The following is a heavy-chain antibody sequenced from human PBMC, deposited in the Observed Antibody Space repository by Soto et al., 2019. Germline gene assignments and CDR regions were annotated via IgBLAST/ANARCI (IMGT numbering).Heavy chain of an antibody. CDR1: GFTFSSYA. D-gene: IGHD1-1*01. CDR2: ISGSGGST. Sequence: GGSLRLSCAASGFTFSSYAMSWVRQVPGKGLEWVSAISGSGGSTYYADFVKGRFTISRDNSKNTVFLQMNSLRAEDTAVYYCAKGATDNSAYYYYYGMDVWGQGTTVTVSS. J-gene: IGHJ6*02. CDR3: AKGATDNSAYYYYYGMDV. V-gene: IGHV3-23*01.